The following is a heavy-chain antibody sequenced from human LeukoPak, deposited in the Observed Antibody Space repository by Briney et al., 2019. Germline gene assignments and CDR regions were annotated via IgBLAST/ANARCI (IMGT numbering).Heavy chain of an antibody. CDR2: INGGGDIT. J-gene: IGHJ4*02. CDR1: RYSFDSYA. D-gene: IGHD6-13*01. V-gene: IGHV3-23*01. CDR3: AKRYGDSTGWFFDF. Sequence: GGSLKLSCEGSRYSFDSYAMTWVRQAPGKGLEWVSSINGGGDITYYAESVKGRFTASRDNSKNTLFLQMNSLRAEDTAVFYCAKRYGDSTGWFFDFWGQGSLVTVFS.